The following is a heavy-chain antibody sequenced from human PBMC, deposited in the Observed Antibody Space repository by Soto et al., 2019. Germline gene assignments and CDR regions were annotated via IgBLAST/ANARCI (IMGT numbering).Heavy chain of an antibody. Sequence: PGGSLRLSCAASGFTFSTYAMSWVRQAPGKGLEWVSVISGSGGRTNYADSVKGRFTISRDNAKDSLYLQMNSLRGEDTAVYYCARYFRGSGRYFFDYWGQGTLVTVSS. CDR2: ISGSGGRT. J-gene: IGHJ4*02. V-gene: IGHV3-23*01. CDR1: GFTFSTYA. CDR3: ARYFRGSGRYFFDY. D-gene: IGHD6-19*01.